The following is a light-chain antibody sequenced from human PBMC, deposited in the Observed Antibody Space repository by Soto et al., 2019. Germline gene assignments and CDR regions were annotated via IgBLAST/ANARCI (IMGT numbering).Light chain of an antibody. CDR1: SSDVGGYNY. J-gene: IGLJ2*01. V-gene: IGLV2-14*01. CDR3: SSYTSSSTLAV. CDR2: EVS. Sequence: QSVLTQPASVSGSPGQSITISCTGTSSDVGGYNYVSWYQQHPGKAPKLMIYEVSNRPSGVSNRFSGSKSGNTASLTISGLRAEDEADYYCSSYTSSSTLAVFGGGTKLTVL.